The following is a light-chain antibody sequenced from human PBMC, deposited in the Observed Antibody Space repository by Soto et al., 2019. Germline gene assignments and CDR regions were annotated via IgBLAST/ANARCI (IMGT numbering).Light chain of an antibody. CDR2: EVT. J-gene: IGLJ3*02. CDR3: SSYSSTTRWV. CDR1: NSDVGDYNF. V-gene: IGLV2-14*01. Sequence: QSVLTQPASVSGSLGQSITISCTATNSDVGDYNFVSWYQQHPGRAPKVMIYEVTKRPSEISDRFSGSKSGNTASLVISGLQTEDEATYYCSSYSSTTRWVFGGGTQLTVL.